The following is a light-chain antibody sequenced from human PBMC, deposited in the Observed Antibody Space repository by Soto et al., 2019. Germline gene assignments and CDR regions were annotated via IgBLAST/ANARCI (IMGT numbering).Light chain of an antibody. J-gene: IGKJ3*01. CDR2: AAS. CDR1: QGISNY. V-gene: IGKV1-27*01. Sequence: DIQMTQSPSSLSASVGDRVTITCRASQGISNYLAWYQQKPGKVPKLLMSAASSLESGVPSRFSGSGSGTDFTLTISSLQPEDVATYYCQKYYSAPFTFGPGTKVDTK. CDR3: QKYYSAPFT.